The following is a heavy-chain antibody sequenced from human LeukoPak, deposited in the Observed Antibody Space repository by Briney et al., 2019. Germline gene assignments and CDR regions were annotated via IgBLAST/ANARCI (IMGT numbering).Heavy chain of an antibody. J-gene: IGHJ4*02. CDR1: GFTFSIYA. Sequence: GGSLRLSCAASGFTFSIYAMSWVRQAPGKGLEWVSTISGSGVSTYYADSVKGRSTISRDNSKKTLYLQMNRLGVEDTAVYYCAKMLDGSDANFDWWGQGTLVTVSS. D-gene: IGHD2-21*02. CDR2: ISGSGVST. V-gene: IGHV3-23*01. CDR3: AKMLDGSDANFDW.